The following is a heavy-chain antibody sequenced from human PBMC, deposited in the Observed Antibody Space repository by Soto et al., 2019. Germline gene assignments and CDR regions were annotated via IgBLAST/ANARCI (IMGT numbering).Heavy chain of an antibody. CDR2: IYYTGST. CDR3: ARANWFEP. V-gene: IGHV4-59*11. Sequence: PSETLSLTCTVSGGSINNHYWSWIRQPPGKGLEWIGYIYYTGSTNYNPSLKSRVTMSVDTSKNQFSLNLTSLTAADTAIYYCARANWFEPWGQGTLVTVSS. CDR1: GGSINNHY. J-gene: IGHJ5*02.